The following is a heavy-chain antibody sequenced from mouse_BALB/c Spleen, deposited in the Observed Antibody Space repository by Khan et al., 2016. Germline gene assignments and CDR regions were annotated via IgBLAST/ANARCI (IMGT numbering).Heavy chain of an antibody. CDR1: GYAFTNYL. V-gene: IGHV1-54*01. D-gene: IGHD2-3*01. J-gene: IGHJ4*01. Sequence: QVQLQQSGAELVRPGTSVKVSCKASGYAFTNYLIEWVKQRPGQGLEWIGVINPGSGGTNYNEKFKGKATLTADKSSSTAYMQLSSLTSDDSASEYCASYDGNCYAMDYWGQGTSVTVSS. CDR3: ASYDGNCYAMDY. CDR2: INPGSGGT.